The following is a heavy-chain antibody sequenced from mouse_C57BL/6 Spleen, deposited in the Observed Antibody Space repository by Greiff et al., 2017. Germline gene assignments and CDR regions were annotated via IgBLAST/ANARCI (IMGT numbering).Heavy chain of an antibody. CDR1: GYSITSGYY. D-gene: IGHD6-1*01. J-gene: IGHJ2*01. V-gene: IGHV3-6*01. CDR2: ISYDGSN. CDR3: ARGGASFDY. Sequence: QSGPGLVKPSQSLSLTCFVTGYSITSGYYWNWIRQFPGNKLEWMGNISYDGSNNYNPSLKNRISITRDTSKNQFFLKLNSVTTEDTATYYCARGGASFDYWGQGTTLTVSS.